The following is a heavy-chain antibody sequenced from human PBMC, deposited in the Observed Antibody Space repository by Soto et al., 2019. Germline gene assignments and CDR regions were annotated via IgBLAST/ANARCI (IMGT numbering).Heavy chain of an antibody. D-gene: IGHD4-4*01. V-gene: IGHV1-2*02. Sequence: SVKVSCKASGYPFSDNQIHWLRRAPGQGLEWMGRINPKSDDTNYAQKFQGRVTMTRDTSIDTAYLELTGLTSDDTATYYCARKHSLDYIRWGLDPWGQGALVTVSS. J-gene: IGHJ5*02. CDR3: ARKHSLDYIRWGLDP. CDR1: GYPFSDNQ. CDR2: INPKSDDT.